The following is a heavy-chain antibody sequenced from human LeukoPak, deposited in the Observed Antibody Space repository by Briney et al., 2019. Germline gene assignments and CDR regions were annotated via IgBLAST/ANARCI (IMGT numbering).Heavy chain of an antibody. D-gene: IGHD5-18*01. J-gene: IGHJ4*02. CDR3: ARAHEGNTALSLFDY. CDR1: GFTSSDYY. V-gene: IGHV3-11*01. Sequence: GGSLRLSCAASGFTSSDYYMSWIRQAPGKGLEWVSCMSGSGNTIYYADSVKGRLTISRDNAKNSLYLQMNSLRAEDTAVYYCARAHEGNTALSLFDYWGQGTLVTVSS. CDR2: MSGSGNTI.